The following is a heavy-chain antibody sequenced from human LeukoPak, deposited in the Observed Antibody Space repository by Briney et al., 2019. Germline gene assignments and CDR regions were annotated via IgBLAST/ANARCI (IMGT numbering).Heavy chain of an antibody. CDR3: ASLVVVAARTGDDAFDI. V-gene: IGHV3-30*03. CDR2: ISYDGSNK. CDR1: GFTFSSYG. D-gene: IGHD2-15*01. Sequence: GGSLRLSCAASGFTFSSYGMHWVRQAPGKGLEWVAVISYDGSNKYYADSVKGRFTISRDNSKNTLYLQMNSLRAEDTAVYYCASLVVVAARTGDDAFDIWGQGTMVTVSS. J-gene: IGHJ3*02.